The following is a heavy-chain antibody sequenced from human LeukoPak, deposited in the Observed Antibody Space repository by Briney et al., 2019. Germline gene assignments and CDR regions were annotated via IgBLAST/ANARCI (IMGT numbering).Heavy chain of an antibody. CDR1: GGSISSYY. Sequence: SETLSLTCTVSGGSISSYYWSWIRQPPGKGLEWIGYIYYSGSTNYNPSLKSRVTISVDTSKNQFSLKLSSVTAADTAVYYCARYIAMAAYFDYWGQGTLVTVSS. V-gene: IGHV4-59*01. J-gene: IGHJ4*02. CDR3: ARYIAMAAYFDY. D-gene: IGHD6-19*01. CDR2: IYYSGST.